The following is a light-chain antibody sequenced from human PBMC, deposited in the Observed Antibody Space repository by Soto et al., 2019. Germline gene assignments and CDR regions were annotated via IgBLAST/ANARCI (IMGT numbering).Light chain of an antibody. V-gene: IGLV3-27*01. CDR1: VLAKKY. Sequence: SYELTQPSSVAVSPGQKARITCAGDVLAKKYARWFQQKPGQAPVLVIYKDSERPSGIPKRFSGSSSGTTVTLTISGAQVEDEADYYCYSAADNNLVFGGGTKVPVL. CDR3: YSAADNNLV. CDR2: KDS. J-gene: IGLJ2*01.